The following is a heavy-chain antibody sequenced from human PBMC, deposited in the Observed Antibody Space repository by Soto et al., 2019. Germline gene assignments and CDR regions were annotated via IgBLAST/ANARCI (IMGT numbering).Heavy chain of an antibody. V-gene: IGHV3-23*01. D-gene: IGHD1-26*01. Sequence: EVQLLESGGGLVQPGGSLRLSCVASGFAFSTHAMSWVRQAPGKGLEWVSTFSGSGGNIYYAESVKGRLTISRDDSKNTLYLHMDSPGVQDTAVYYCAKDPPWTVGPLAMDVWCQGTTVTVSS. CDR3: AKDPPWTVGPLAMDV. J-gene: IGHJ6*02. CDR1: GFAFSTHA. CDR2: FSGSGGNI.